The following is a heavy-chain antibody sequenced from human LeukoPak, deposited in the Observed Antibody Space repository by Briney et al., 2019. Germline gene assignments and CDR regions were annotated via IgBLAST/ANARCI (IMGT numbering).Heavy chain of an antibody. CDR2: IFYSGST. V-gene: IGHV4-59*08. Sequence: SETLSLTCTVSGGSISGYYWSWIRQPPGKGLEWIGYIFYSGSTNYNPSLKSRVTISVDTSKNQFSLKLSSVTAADTAVYYCASGLWEAAAEYWGQGTLVTVSS. J-gene: IGHJ4*02. CDR3: ASGLWEAAAEY. CDR1: GGSISGYY. D-gene: IGHD3-16*01.